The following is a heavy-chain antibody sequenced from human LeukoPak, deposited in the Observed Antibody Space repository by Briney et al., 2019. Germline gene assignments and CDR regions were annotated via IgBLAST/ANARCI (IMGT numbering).Heavy chain of an antibody. V-gene: IGHV4-34*01. D-gene: IGHD3-10*02. CDR1: GGSFSGYY. Sequence: PSETLSLTCAVYGGSFSGYYWSWIRQPPGKGLEWIGEINHSGSTNYNPSLKSRVTISVDTSKNQFSLKLSSVTAADTAVYYCARQLTRITMFRFDPWGQGTLVTVSS. CDR2: INHSGST. J-gene: IGHJ5*02. CDR3: ARQLTRITMFRFDP.